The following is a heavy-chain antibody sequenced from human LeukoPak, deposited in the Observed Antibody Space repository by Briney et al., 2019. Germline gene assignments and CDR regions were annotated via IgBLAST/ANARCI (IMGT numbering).Heavy chain of an antibody. CDR1: GFTFSDYY. J-gene: IGHJ4*02. CDR2: ISSSGSTI. Sequence: GGSLRLSCTASGFTFSDYYMSWLRQAPGKGLEWVSYISSSGSTIYYADSVKGRFTISRDNAKNSLYLQMNSLRAEDTAVYYCARGRITTVTFDYWGQGTLVTVSS. V-gene: IGHV3-11*04. CDR3: ARGRITTVTFDY. D-gene: IGHD4-17*01.